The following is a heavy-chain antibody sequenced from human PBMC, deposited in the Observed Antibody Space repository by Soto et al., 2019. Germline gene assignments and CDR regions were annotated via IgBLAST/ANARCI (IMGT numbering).Heavy chain of an antibody. Sequence: QVQLVQSAADVRKTGASVKVSCKASGYTFSENHIHWVRQAPGQGLEWMGWLNPYSGATKYAPKFQGRVTMTRDTSISTSYMEVNGLKSDDTAFYYCATARRGTVSLLADWGQGTLVTVSS. CDR3: ATARRGTVSLLAD. D-gene: IGHD4-4*01. CDR1: GYTFSENH. CDR2: LNPYSGAT. V-gene: IGHV1-2*02. J-gene: IGHJ4*01.